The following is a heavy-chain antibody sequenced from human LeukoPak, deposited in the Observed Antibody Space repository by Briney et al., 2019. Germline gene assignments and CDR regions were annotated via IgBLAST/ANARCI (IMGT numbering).Heavy chain of an antibody. J-gene: IGHJ4*02. V-gene: IGHV3-48*01. Sequence: GGSLRLSCAASGFTFSSYSMNWVRQAPGKGLEWVSSISSSSSTIYYADSVKGRFTISRDNAKNSLYLQMNSLRAEDTAVYYCAVIGMITFGGVIVDNFDYWGQGTLVTVSS. CDR3: AVIGMITFGGVIVDNFDY. CDR2: ISSSSSTI. D-gene: IGHD3-16*02. CDR1: GFTFSSYS.